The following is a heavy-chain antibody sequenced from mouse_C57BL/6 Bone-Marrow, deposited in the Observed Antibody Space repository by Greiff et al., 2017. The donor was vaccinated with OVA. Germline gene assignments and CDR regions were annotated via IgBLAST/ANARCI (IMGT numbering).Heavy chain of an antibody. CDR1: GFNIKDYY. J-gene: IGHJ4*01. CDR3: TATDYGSSFYYYAMDY. CDR2: IDPEDGDT. Sequence: VQLQQSGAELVRPGASVKLSCTASGFNIKDYYMHWVKQRPEQGLEWIGRIDPEDGDTEYAPKFQGKATMTADTSSNTAYLQLSSLTSEDTAVYYCTATDYGSSFYYYAMDYWGQGTSVTVSS. V-gene: IGHV14-1*01. D-gene: IGHD1-1*01.